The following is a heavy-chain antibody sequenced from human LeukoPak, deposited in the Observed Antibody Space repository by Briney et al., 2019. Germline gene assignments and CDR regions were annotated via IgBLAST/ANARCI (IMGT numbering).Heavy chain of an antibody. CDR2: ISAYNGNT. J-gene: IGHJ5*02. Sequence: EASVKVSCKASGYTVTSYGISWVRQAPGQGLEWMGWISAYNGNTNYAQKLQGRVTMTTDTSTSTAYMELRSLRSDDTAVYYCARAGDTYYDSSGYYWFDPWGQGTLVTVSS. D-gene: IGHD3-22*01. CDR1: GYTVTSYG. CDR3: ARAGDTYYDSSGYYWFDP. V-gene: IGHV1-18*01.